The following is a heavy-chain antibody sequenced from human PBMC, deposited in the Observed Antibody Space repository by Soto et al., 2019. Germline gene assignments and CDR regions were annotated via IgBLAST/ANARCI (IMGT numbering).Heavy chain of an antibody. V-gene: IGHV3-15*07. CDR3: TGDPPTGSPGIDY. CDR2: IKSKVDGGTT. CDR1: GFTFSRAW. D-gene: IGHD2-15*01. J-gene: IGHJ4*02. Sequence: EVQLVESGGDLAKPGGSLRLSCAASGFTFSRAWMNWVLQTPGMGLEWVGRIKSKVDGGTTDYAAPVKGRFSISRDDSQNTLYLQMNSLTTEDTAVYFCTGDPPTGSPGIDYWGQGTLVTVSS.